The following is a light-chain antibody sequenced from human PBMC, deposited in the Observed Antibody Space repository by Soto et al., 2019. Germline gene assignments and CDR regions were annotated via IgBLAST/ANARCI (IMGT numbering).Light chain of an antibody. V-gene: IGKV3-11*01. J-gene: IGKJ4*01. CDR2: DAS. CDR3: QQRSNWPLT. Sequence: EIVLTQSPATLSLSPGERAALSCRASQSVSSHLACYQQKPSHAPRLLIYDASNRATGIPARFSGSGSGTDFTLIISILEPEDLAVYYCQQRSNWPLTFGGGTKVEIK. CDR1: QSVSSH.